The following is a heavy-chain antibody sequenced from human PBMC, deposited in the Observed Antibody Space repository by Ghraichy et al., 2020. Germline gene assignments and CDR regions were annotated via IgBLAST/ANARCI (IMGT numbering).Heavy chain of an antibody. D-gene: IGHD5-18*01. CDR3: ARELARGTAFAYFDS. CDR2: IKSDGSEN. Sequence: GESLNISCAASGFTFSSYWMSWVRQVPGKGLEWVANIKSDGSENYYARFVEGRFTTSRDNTKNLLYLQLNSLRAEDTAVYYCARELARGTAFAYFDSWGQGTLVTVSS. J-gene: IGHJ4*02. CDR1: GFTFSSYW. V-gene: IGHV3-7*03.